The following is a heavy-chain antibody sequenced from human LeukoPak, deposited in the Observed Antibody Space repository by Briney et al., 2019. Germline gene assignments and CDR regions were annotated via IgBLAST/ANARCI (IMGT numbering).Heavy chain of an antibody. J-gene: IGHJ6*02. Sequence: LPGGSLRLSCAASGFTFSSYAMSWVRQAPGKGLEWVSAISGSGGSTYYADSVKGRFTISRDNSKNTLYLQMSSLRAEDTAVYYCAKGPSSGWYPGYYYYGMDVWGQGTTVTVPS. D-gene: IGHD6-19*01. V-gene: IGHV3-23*01. CDR2: ISGSGGST. CDR1: GFTFSSYA. CDR3: AKGPSSGWYPGYYYYGMDV.